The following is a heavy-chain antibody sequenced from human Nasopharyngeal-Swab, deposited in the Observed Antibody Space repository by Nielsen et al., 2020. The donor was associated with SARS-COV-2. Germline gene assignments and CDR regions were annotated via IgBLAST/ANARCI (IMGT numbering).Heavy chain of an antibody. Sequence: SVKVSCKASSGTFSSYAISWVRQAPGQGLEWMGGIIPIFGTANYAQKFQGRVTITADESTSTAYMELSSLRSEDTAVYYCARGFIQLLHPYYYYYMDVWGKGTTVTVSS. CDR1: SGTFSSYA. V-gene: IGHV1-69*13. J-gene: IGHJ6*03. CDR2: IIPIFGTA. D-gene: IGHD2-2*01. CDR3: ARGFIQLLHPYYYYYMDV.